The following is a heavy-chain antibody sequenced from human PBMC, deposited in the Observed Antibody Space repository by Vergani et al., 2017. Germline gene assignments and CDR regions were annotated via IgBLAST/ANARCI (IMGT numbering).Heavy chain of an antibody. J-gene: IGHJ5*02. V-gene: IGHV4-59*01. Sequence: QVQLQESGPGLVKPSEPLSLTCTVSGGPISSYYWSWIRPPPGKGLEWIGYIYYSGSTNYNPSLKSRVTISVDTSKNQFSLKLSSVTAADTAVYYCARGRYSSSSPGGWFDPWGQGTLVTVSS. CDR1: GGPISSYY. D-gene: IGHD6-13*01. CDR3: ARGRYSSSSPGGWFDP. CDR2: IYYSGST.